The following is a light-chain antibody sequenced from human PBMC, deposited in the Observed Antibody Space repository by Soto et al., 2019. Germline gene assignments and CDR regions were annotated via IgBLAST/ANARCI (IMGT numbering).Light chain of an antibody. Sequence: QSALTQPASVSGSPGQSITISCTGTSSDVGAFNFVSWYQQHPGKAPKLIIYDLRNRPSGVSDRFSGSKSGNTASLTIYGIQPEDQAEYYCSSHTTSSPPVLFGGGTKLTVL. CDR1: SSDVGAFNF. J-gene: IGLJ3*02. V-gene: IGLV2-14*03. CDR2: DLR. CDR3: SSHTTSSPPVL.